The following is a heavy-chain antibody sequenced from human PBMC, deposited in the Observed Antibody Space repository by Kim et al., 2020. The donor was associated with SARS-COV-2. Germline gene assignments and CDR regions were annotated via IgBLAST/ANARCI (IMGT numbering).Heavy chain of an antibody. CDR3: AKVLCMGGVPAGRDD. J-gene: IGHJ4*02. CDR2: ICCNGSGT. V-gene: IGHV3-23*05. Sequence: GGSLRLSCAASGFTFSSYAMSWVRQAPGKGLEWVSAICCNGSGTYYADSVKGRFTISRDNSKNTLYLQMNSLRAEDTAVYYCAKVLCMGGVPAGRDDWGQRTTVAVAS. D-gene: IGHD2-8*01. CDR1: GFTFSSYA.